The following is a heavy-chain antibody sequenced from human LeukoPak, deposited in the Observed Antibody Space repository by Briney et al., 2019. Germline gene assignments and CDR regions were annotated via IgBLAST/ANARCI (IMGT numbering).Heavy chain of an antibody. D-gene: IGHD6-13*01. J-gene: IGHJ5*02. CDR3: ARSPSLDNWFDP. Sequence: GESLKISCQGSGSSFTSYWIGWVRQLPGKGLEWMGIIYPGDSDTRYSPSFQGQVTISADKSISTAYLQWSSLKASDTAMYYCARSPSLDNWFDPWGQGTLVTVSS. CDR2: IYPGDSDT. V-gene: IGHV5-51*01. CDR1: GSSFTSYW.